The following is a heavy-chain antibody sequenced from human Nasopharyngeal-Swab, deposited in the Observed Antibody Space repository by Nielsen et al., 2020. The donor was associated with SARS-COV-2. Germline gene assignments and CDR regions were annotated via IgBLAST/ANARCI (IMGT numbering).Heavy chain of an antibody. CDR2: IYYSGST. J-gene: IGHJ6*02. D-gene: IGHD2-2*01. CDR3: ARDYCSSTSCYGPSYYYGMDV. V-gene: IGHV4-39*02. Sequence: SETLSLTCTVSGGSISSSSYYWGWIRQPPGKGLEWIGSIYYSGSTYYNPSLKSRVTISVDTSKNQFSLKLSSVTAADTAVYYCARDYCSSTSCYGPSYYYGMDVWGQGTTVTVSS. CDR1: GGSISSSSYY.